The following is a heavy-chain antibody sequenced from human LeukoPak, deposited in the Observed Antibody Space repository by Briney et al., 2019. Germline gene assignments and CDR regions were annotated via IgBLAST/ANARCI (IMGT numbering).Heavy chain of an antibody. Sequence: ASVKVSCKASGYTFTSYDINWVRQATGQGLEWMGWVNPNSGNTGYAQKFQGRVTITRNTSISTAYMELSSLRSEDTAVYYCARANSGSYLSYYYYMDVWGKGTTVTVSS. D-gene: IGHD1-26*01. CDR1: GYTFTSYD. CDR2: VNPNSGNT. CDR3: ARANSGSYLSYYYYMDV. J-gene: IGHJ6*03. V-gene: IGHV1-8*03.